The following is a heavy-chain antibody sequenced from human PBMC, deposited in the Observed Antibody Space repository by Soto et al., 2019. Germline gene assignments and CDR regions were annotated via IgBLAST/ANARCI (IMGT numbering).Heavy chain of an antibody. V-gene: IGHV3-11*01. CDR2: ISGSGGII. D-gene: IGHD3-22*01. J-gene: IGHJ4*02. Sequence: QVQLVESGGGSVKPGGSLRLSCAASGFTFGGFYMGWIRQAPGRGLEWVSFISGSGGIIYLADSVKGRFAISRDNTTNSLYLQMNSLRAEDTAVYYCGRDTYYDGSGYHSGRVDFWGQGTLVTVSS. CDR1: GFTFGGFY. CDR3: GRDTYYDGSGYHSGRVDF.